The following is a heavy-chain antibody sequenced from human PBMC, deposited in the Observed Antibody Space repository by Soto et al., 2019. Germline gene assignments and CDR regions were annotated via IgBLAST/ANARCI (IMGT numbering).Heavy chain of an antibody. D-gene: IGHD1-1*01. V-gene: IGHV3-15*01. CDR1: GFTFSNAW. CDR3: TIQPLPSDDAFDI. Sequence: GGSLRLSCAASGFTFSNAWMSWVRQAPGKGLEWVGRIKSKTDGGTTDYAAPVKGRFTISRDDSKNTLYLQMNSLKTEDTAVYDCTIQPLPSDDAFDIWGQGTMVTVSS. CDR2: IKSKTDGGTT. J-gene: IGHJ3*02.